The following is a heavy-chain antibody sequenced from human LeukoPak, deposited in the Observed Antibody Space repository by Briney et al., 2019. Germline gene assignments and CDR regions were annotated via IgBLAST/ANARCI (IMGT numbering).Heavy chain of an antibody. CDR1: GFTVSSNY. D-gene: IGHD6-13*01. Sequence: SGGSLRLSCAASGFTVSSNYMSWVRQAPGKGLEWVSVIYSGGSTYYADSVKGRFTISRDNAKNSLYLQMNSLRAEDTAVYYCARSHKQQLVDFDYWGQGTLVTVSS. CDR3: ARSHKQQLVDFDY. CDR2: IYSGGST. V-gene: IGHV3-53*01. J-gene: IGHJ4*02.